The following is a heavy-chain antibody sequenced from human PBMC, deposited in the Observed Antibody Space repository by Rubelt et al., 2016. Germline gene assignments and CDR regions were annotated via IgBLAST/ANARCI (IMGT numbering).Heavy chain of an antibody. CDR1: GYSFTSYW. J-gene: IGHJ5*02. V-gene: IGHV5-10-1*03. CDR2: IDPSDSYT. D-gene: IGHD1-14*01. CDR3: ARHVNHNWFDP. Sequence: EVQLVQSGAEVKKPGESLRISCKGSGYSFTSYWISWVRQMPGKGLAWMGRIDPSDSYTNSSPGVKGHVTISADKSISTAYLQWSSLKASDTAMYYCARHVNHNWFDPWGQGTLVTVSS.